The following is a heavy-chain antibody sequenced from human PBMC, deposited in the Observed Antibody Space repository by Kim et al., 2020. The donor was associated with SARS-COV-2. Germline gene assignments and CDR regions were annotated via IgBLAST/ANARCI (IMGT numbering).Heavy chain of an antibody. Sequence: SETLSLTCTVSGGSISSYYWSWIRQPPGKGLEWIGYIYYSGSTNYNTSLKSRVTISVDTSKNQFSLKLSSVTAADTAVNYFARVASRYYGSGSYSWFDP. CDR2: IYYSGST. CDR1: GGSISSYY. D-gene: IGHD3-10*01. CDR3: ARVASRYYGSGSYSWFDP. V-gene: IGHV4-59*01. J-gene: IGHJ5*02.